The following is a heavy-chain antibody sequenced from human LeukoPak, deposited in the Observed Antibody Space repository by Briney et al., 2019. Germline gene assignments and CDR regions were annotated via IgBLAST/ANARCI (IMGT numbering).Heavy chain of an antibody. CDR2: INHSGST. Sequence: SETLSLTCAVYGGSFSGYYWSWIRQPPGKGLEWIGEINHSGSTNYNPSLKSRVTISVDTSKNQFSLKLSSLAAADTAVYYCARLGTLVVPAATVYYGMDVWGQGTTVTVSS. J-gene: IGHJ6*02. V-gene: IGHV4-34*01. CDR1: GGSFSGYY. D-gene: IGHD2-2*01. CDR3: ARLGTLVVPAATVYYGMDV.